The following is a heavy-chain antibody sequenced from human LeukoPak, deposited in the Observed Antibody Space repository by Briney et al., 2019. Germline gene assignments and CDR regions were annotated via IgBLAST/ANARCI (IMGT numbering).Heavy chain of an antibody. CDR2: IYPGASET. CDR3: ARLIYGLYHFDS. CDR1: GYSFTDYW. J-gene: IGHJ4*02. Sequence: GESLKISCKASGYSFTDYWIGWVRQMPGQGLEWMSIIYPGASETKYSPSFQGQVTISVDKSISTAYLHWDSLRASDTAMYYCARLIYGLYHFDSWGQGTLVTVSS. V-gene: IGHV5-51*01. D-gene: IGHD3-10*01.